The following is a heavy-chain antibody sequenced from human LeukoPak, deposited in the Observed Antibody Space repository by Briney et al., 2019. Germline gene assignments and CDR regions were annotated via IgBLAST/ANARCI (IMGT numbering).Heavy chain of an antibody. Sequence: ASVTVSCKASGYTFTGYYMHWVRQAPGQGLEWMGWINPNSGGTNYAQKFQGRVTMTRDTSISTAYMELSRLRCDDTAVYYCARESGGWELLGDNWFDPWGQGTLVTVSS. CDR3: ARESGGWELLGDNWFDP. J-gene: IGHJ5*02. CDR1: GYTFTGYY. V-gene: IGHV1-2*02. CDR2: INPNSGGT. D-gene: IGHD1-26*01.